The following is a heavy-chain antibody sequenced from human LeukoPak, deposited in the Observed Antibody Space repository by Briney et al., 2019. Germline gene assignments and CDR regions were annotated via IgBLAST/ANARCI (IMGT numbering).Heavy chain of an antibody. D-gene: IGHD5-12*01. CDR3: ARDRSGYSGYVAGDDAFDI. V-gene: IGHV4-59*01. CDR2: IYYSGST. J-gene: IGHJ3*02. Sequence: KPSETLSLTCTVSGGSISSYYWSWIRQPPGKGLEWIGYIYYSGSTNYNPPLKSRVTISVDTSKNQLSLKLSSVTAADTAVYYCARDRSGYSGYVAGDDAFDIWGQGTMVTVSS. CDR1: GGSISSYY.